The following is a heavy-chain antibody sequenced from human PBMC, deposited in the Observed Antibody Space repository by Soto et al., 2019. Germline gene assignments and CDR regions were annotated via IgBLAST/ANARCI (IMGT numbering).Heavy chain of an antibody. J-gene: IGHJ4*02. CDR3: ACERFRLGELSFGY. CDR2: IYYSGST. D-gene: IGHD3-16*02. Sequence: SETLSLTWTVSGGSISSYYWSWIRQPPWKGLEWIGYIYYSGSTNYNPSLKSRVTISVDTSKNQFSLKLSSVTAADTAVYYFACERFRLGELSFGYWGQGTLVTVSS. V-gene: IGHV4-59*08. CDR1: GGSISSYY.